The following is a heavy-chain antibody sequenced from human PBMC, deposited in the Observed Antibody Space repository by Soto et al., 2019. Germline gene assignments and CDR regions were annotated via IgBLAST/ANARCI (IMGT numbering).Heavy chain of an antibody. CDR1: GSTFDDYA. D-gene: IGHD1-1*01. CDR3: AKENGTASVDAFDI. V-gene: IGHV3-9*01. J-gene: IGHJ3*02. Sequence: EVQLVESGGGLEQPGRSLRLSCAASGSTFDDYAMHWVRQAPGKGLGWVSGISWNSGSIGYADSVKGRFTISRDNAKNSLYLQMNSLRAEDTALYYCAKENGTASVDAFDIWGQGTMVTVSS. CDR2: ISWNSGSI.